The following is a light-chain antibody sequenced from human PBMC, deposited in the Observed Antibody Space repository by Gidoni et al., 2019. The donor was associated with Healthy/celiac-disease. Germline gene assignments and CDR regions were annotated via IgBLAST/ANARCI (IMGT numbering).Light chain of an antibody. CDR2: GAS. V-gene: IGKV3-15*01. CDR3: QQYNNWPPWT. J-gene: IGKJ1*01. CDR1: QSVSSN. Sequence: EIAMTQSPATLSVSPGERAPLSCRASQSVSSNLDWYEQKPGQAPRLLIYGASPRATGIPARFSGSGSGTEFTLTISSLQSEDFAVYYCQQYNNWPPWTFGQGTKVDIK.